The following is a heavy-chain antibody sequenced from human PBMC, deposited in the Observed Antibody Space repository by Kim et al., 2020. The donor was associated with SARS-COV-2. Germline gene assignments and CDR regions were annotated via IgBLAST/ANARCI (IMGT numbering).Heavy chain of an antibody. CDR2: INSDGSST. CDR3: ARDVQRWLTPDHSGPDHDYVLGVDWFDP. CDR1: GFTFSSYW. D-gene: IGHD3-10*02. Sequence: GGSLRLSCAASGFTFSSYWMHWVRQAPGKGLVWVSRINSDGSSTSYADSVKGRFTISRDNAKNTLYLQMNSLRAEDTAVYYCARDVQRWLTPDHSGPDHDYVLGVDWFDPWGQGTLVTVSS. J-gene: IGHJ5*02. V-gene: IGHV3-74*01.